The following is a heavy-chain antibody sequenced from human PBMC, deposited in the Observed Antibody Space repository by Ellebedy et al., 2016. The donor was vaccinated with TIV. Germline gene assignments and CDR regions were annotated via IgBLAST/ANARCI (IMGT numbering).Heavy chain of an antibody. J-gene: IGHJ4*02. Sequence: GESLKISXAASGFTFSNYNMDWVRQAPGKGLEWVSFINSDGSTIYYTDSVKGRFTISRDNAKSSLYLQMNSLGDEDTAVYYCARIFASWGQGTLVTVSS. CDR2: INSDGSTI. CDR3: ARIFAS. V-gene: IGHV3-48*02. CDR1: GFTFSNYN.